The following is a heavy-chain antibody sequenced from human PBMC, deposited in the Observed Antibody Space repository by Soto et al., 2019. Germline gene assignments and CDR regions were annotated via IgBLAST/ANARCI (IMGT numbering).Heavy chain of an antibody. Sequence: ASVKVSCKASGYTFTTYYIHWVRQAPGQGLEWMGVINPSGDNRGYAQKFQDRLTMTSDTSTSTVYMELNTLTSEDTAVYYCARDLLAAAGTPYYFDYWGQGTLVTVSS. J-gene: IGHJ4*02. CDR3: ARDLLAAAGTPYYFDY. CDR2: INPSGDNR. CDR1: GYTFTTYY. V-gene: IGHV1-46*01. D-gene: IGHD6-13*01.